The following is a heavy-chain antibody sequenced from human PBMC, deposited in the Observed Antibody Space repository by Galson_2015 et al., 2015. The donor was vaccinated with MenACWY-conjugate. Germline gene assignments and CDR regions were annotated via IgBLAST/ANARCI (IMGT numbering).Heavy chain of an antibody. CDR3: ARWGITMVRGVTYAA. Sequence: SVKVSCKASGYTFTSYAMHWVRQAPGQRLEWMGWINAGNGNTKYSQKFQGRVTITRDTSASTAYMELSSLRSEDTAVYYCARWGITMVRGVTYAAWGQGTLVTVSS. J-gene: IGHJ5*02. CDR2: INAGNGNT. V-gene: IGHV1-3*01. CDR1: GYTFTSYA. D-gene: IGHD3-10*01.